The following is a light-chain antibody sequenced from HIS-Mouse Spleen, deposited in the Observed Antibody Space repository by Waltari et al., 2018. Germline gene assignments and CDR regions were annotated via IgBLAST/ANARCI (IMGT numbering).Light chain of an antibody. CDR2: GSS. V-gene: IGKV3-20*01. Sequence: EIVLTQSPGTLSLSPGERATLSCRASQSVSSSYLAWYQQKPGHAPRRLIYGSSSRATGIPDRFSGSGSGTDFTLTISRLEPEDFAVYYCQQYGSSQYTFGQGTKLEIK. J-gene: IGKJ2*01. CDR1: QSVSSSY. CDR3: QQYGSSQYT.